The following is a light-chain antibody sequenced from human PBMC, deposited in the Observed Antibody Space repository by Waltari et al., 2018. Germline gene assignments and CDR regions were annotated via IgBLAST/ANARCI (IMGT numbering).Light chain of an antibody. V-gene: IGKV4-1*01. CDR2: WAS. J-gene: IGKJ5*01. CDR3: QQYYSTPPIT. Sequence: DIVMTQSPDSLAVSLGERATINCKSSQSLFYSPINKTYLAWYQQKPGQSPKLLIYWASTREYGFPDRFGGSGSGTDFPLTNNSLQAEYVAIYYCQQYYSTPPITFGPGTRLEIK. CDR1: QSLFYSPINKTY.